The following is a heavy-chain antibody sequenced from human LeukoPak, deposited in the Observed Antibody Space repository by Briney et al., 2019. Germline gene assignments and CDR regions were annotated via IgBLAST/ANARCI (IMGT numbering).Heavy chain of an antibody. CDR2: INHSGST. V-gene: IGHV4-34*01. D-gene: IGHD2-2*01. CDR1: GGSFSGYY. J-gene: IGHJ5*02. CDR3: ARSVVPAAIVRSHWFDP. Sequence: SETLSLTCAVYGGSFSGYYWSWIRQPLGKGLEWIGEINHSGSTNYNPSLKSRVTISVDTSKNQFSLKLSSVTAADTAVYYCARSVVPAAIVRSHWFDPWGQGTLVTVSS.